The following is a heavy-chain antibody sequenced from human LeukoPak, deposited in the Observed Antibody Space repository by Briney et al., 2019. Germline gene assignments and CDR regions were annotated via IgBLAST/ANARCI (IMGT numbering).Heavy chain of an antibody. V-gene: IGHV1-69*13. CDR1: GYTFTSYG. CDR2: IIPIFGTA. D-gene: IGHD3-3*01. CDR3: ARDHRPRYYDFWSGYYTWFDY. J-gene: IGHJ5*01. Sequence: ASVKVSCKASGYTFTSYGISWVRQAPGQGLEWMGGIIPIFGTANYAQKFQGRVTITADESTSTAYMELSSLRSEDTAVYYCARDHRPRYYDFWSGYYTWFDYWGQGTLVTVSS.